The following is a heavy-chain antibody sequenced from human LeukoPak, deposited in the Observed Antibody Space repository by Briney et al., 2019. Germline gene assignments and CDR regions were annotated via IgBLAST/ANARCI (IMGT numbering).Heavy chain of an antibody. CDR1: GFTFSDYY. Sequence: PGGSLRLSCAASGFTFSDYYMSWIRQAPGKGLEWVSYISYSSDYTNYADSVKGRFTISRDNAKNSLSLQMNSLRAEDPALYYCARTYCSITDCYYFDYGGQGTLVTVSS. CDR3: ARTYCSITDCYYFDY. D-gene: IGHD2-2*01. V-gene: IGHV3-11*06. J-gene: IGHJ4*02. CDR2: ISYSSDYT.